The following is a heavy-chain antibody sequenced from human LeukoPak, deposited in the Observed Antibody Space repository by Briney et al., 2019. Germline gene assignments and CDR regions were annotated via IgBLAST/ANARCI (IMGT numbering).Heavy chain of an antibody. CDR2: ISYDGSNK. CDR1: GFTFSSYA. J-gene: IGHJ5*02. CDR3: ASIAVAGTRSGWFDP. Sequence: GGSLRLSCAASGFTFSSYAMHWVRQAPGKGLEWVAVISYDGSNKYYADSVKGRFTISRDNSKNTLYLQMNSLRAEDTAVYYCASIAVAGTRSGWFDPWGQGTLVTVSS. D-gene: IGHD6-19*01. V-gene: IGHV3-30-3*01.